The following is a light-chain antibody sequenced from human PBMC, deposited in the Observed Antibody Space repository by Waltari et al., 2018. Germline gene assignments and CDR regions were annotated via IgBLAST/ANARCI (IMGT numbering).Light chain of an antibody. J-gene: IGLJ2*01. Sequence: QSALTQPASVSGSPGQSITIPCTGTSSDVGSYNFVSWYQQHPDKAPKLIVYKVSKRPSGVSNRSSGSKSDNTASLTISGLQAEDEAHYYCCSYTDGNTLVFGGGTKLTVL. CDR1: SSDVGSYNF. CDR2: KVS. CDR3: CSYTDGNTLV. V-gene: IGLV2-23*02.